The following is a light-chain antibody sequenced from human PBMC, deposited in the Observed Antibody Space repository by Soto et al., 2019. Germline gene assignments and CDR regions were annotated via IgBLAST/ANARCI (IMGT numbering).Light chain of an antibody. J-gene: IGLJ3*02. CDR2: DVS. CDR3: CSYAGSNTGV. V-gene: IGLV2-11*01. CDR1: SSDVGGYNY. Sequence: QSALTQPRSVSGSPGQSVTIYCTGTSSDVGGYNYVSWYQQHPGKAPKLMIYDVSKRPSGVPDRFSGSKSDNTASLTISGLQAEDEGDYYCCSYAGSNTGVFGGGTKVTVL.